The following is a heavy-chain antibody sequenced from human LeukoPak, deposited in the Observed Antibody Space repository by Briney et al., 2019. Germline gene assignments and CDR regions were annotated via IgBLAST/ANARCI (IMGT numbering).Heavy chain of an antibody. CDR1: GGSISSSSYY. J-gene: IGHJ6*03. V-gene: IGHV4-39*07. CDR3: ARVIGGVRYYYYYMDV. CDR2: IYYSGST. Sequence: PSETLSLTCTVSGGSISSSSYYWGWIRQPPGKGLEWIGSIYYSGSTYYNPSLKSRVTISVDTSKNQFSLKLSSVTAADTAVYYCARVIGGVRYYYYYMDVWGKGTTVTVSS. D-gene: IGHD3-16*02.